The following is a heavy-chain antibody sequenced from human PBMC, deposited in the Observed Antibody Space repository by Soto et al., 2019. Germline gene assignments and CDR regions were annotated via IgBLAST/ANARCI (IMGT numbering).Heavy chain of an antibody. Sequence: PGGSLRLSCAASGFTFSSYGMHWVRQAPGKGLEWVAVIWYDGSNKYYADSVKGRFTISRDNSKNTLYLQMNSLRAEDTAVYYCARDPINYYDSSGYGFDYWGQGTLVTVSS. V-gene: IGHV3-33*01. D-gene: IGHD3-22*01. CDR2: IWYDGSNK. CDR1: GFTFSSYG. J-gene: IGHJ4*02. CDR3: ARDPINYYDSSGYGFDY.